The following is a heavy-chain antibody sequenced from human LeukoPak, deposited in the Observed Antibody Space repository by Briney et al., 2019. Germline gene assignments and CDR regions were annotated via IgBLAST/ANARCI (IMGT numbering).Heavy chain of an antibody. CDR1: GFTFSSYA. CDR3: ATTVVTRFDY. CDR2: IPYGGSNK. J-gene: IGHJ4*02. Sequence: GRSLRLSCAASGFTFSSYAMHWVRQAPGKGLEWVAVIPYGGSNKYYADSVKGRFTISRDNSKNTLYLQMNSLRAEDTAVYYCATTVVTRFDYWGQGTLVTVSS. D-gene: IGHD4-23*01. V-gene: IGHV3-30-3*01.